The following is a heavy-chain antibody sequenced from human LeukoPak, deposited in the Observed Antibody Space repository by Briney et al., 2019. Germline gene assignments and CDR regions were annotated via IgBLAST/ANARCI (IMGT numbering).Heavy chain of an antibody. CDR3: ARGSSYYDSSGQVPFDY. CDR1: GFTFSTYS. V-gene: IGHV3-48*01. J-gene: IGHJ4*02. D-gene: IGHD3-22*01. CDR2: ISSSSSTI. Sequence: GGSLRLSCAASGFTFSTYSMNWVRQAPGKGLEWVSYISSSSSTIYYADSVKGRFTISRDNAKNSLYLQMNSLRAEDTAVYYCARGSSYYDSSGQVPFDYWGQGTLVTVSS.